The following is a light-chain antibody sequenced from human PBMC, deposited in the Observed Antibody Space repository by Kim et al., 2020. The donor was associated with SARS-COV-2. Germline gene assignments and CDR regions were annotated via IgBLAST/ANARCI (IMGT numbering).Light chain of an antibody. CDR1: QSVSSN. V-gene: IGKV3-15*01. Sequence: VSLAESATLPCRASQSVSSNLAWYQQNPGQAPRLLIYGASTRATGIPARFSGSGSGTEFTLTISSLQSEDFAVYYCHQYNNWPLTFGGGTKVDIK. CDR3: HQYNNWPLT. CDR2: GAS. J-gene: IGKJ4*01.